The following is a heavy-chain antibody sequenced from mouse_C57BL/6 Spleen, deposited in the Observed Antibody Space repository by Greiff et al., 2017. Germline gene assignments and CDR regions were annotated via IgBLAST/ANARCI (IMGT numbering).Heavy chain of an antibody. CDR2: ISSGSSTI. D-gene: IGHD2-4*01. J-gene: IGHJ1*03. Sequence: EVQLQESGGGLVKPGGSLKLSCAASGFTFSDYGMHWVRQAPEKGLEWVAYISSGSSTIYYADTVKGRFTISRDNAKNTLFLQMTSLRSEDTAMYYCAREVYDYDEGWYFDVWGTGTTVTVSS. V-gene: IGHV5-17*01. CDR1: GFTFSDYG. CDR3: AREVYDYDEGWYFDV.